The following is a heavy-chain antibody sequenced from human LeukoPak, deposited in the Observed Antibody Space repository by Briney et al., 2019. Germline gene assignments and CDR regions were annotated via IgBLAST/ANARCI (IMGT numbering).Heavy chain of an antibody. CDR1: GGSISSSSYY. D-gene: IGHD6-13*01. J-gene: IGHJ4*02. CDR2: IYYSGST. CDR3: ARDLGIAAAASRWYFDY. V-gene: IGHV4-39*07. Sequence: PSETLSLTCTVSGGSISSSSYYWGWIRQPPGKGLEWIGSIYYSGSTYYNPSLKSRVTISVDTSKNQFSLKLSSVTAADTAVYYCARDLGIAAAASRWYFDYWGQGTLVTVSS.